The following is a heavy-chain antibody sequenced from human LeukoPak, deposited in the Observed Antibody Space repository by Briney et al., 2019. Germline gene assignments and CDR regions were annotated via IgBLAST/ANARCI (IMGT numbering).Heavy chain of an antibody. CDR2: IYYSGST. V-gene: IGHV4-31*03. CDR3: ARLTKYNNTWYADY. J-gene: IGHJ4*02. D-gene: IGHD1-14*01. Sequence: SETLSLTCTVSGGSISSGGYYWSWIRQHPGKGLEWIGYIYYSGSTYYNPSLKSRVTISVDKSKNQFSLKLSSVTAADTAVYYCARLTKYNNTWYADYWGQGTLVTVSS. CDR1: GGSISSGGYY.